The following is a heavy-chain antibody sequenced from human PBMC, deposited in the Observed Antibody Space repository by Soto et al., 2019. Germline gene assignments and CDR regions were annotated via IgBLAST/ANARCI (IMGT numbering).Heavy chain of an antibody. Sequence: ASVKVSCKASGYTFTSYAMHWVRQAPGQGLEWMGIINPSGGSTSYAQKFQGRVTMTRDTSTSTVYMELSSLRAEDTAVYYCARATLMEADYYYDSSGYYYYFDYWGQGTLVTVSS. CDR2: INPSGGST. V-gene: IGHV1-46*01. D-gene: IGHD3-22*01. J-gene: IGHJ4*02. CDR1: GYTFTSYA. CDR3: ARATLMEADYYYDSSGYYYYFDY.